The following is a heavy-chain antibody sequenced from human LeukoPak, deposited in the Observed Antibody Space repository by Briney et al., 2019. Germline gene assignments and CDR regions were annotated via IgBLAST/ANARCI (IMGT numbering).Heavy chain of an antibody. D-gene: IGHD3-10*01. V-gene: IGHV1-8*01. J-gene: IGHJ6*03. CDR1: GYTFTSYD. CDR3: ARGPGTYYYGSGSYYYYYYMDV. Sequence: ASVKVSCKASGYTFTSYDINWVRQATGQGLEWMGWMNPNSGNTGYAQKFQGRVTMTRNTSISTAYMELGSLRSEDTAVYYCARGPGTYYYGSGSYYYYYYMDVWGKGTTVTISS. CDR2: MNPNSGNT.